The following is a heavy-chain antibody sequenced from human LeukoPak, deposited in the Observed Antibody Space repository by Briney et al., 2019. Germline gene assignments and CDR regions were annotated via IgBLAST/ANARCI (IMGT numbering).Heavy chain of an antibody. Sequence: GGSLRLSCAASGFTFSSYAMSLVRQAPGKGLEWVSAISGSGGSTYYADSVKGRFTISRDNSKNTLYLQMNSLRAEDTAVYYCAKDLGYCSSTSCYTGFDPWGQGTLVTVSS. CDR3: AKDLGYCSSTSCYTGFDP. V-gene: IGHV3-23*01. J-gene: IGHJ5*02. D-gene: IGHD2-2*02. CDR2: ISGSGGST. CDR1: GFTFSSYA.